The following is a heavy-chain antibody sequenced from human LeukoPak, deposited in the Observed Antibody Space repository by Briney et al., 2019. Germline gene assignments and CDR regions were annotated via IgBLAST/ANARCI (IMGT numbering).Heavy chain of an antibody. Sequence: ASVKVSCTASGYTFTSYDINWVRQATGQGLEWMGWMNPNSGNTGYAQKFQGRVTMTRNTSISTAYMELSSLRSEDTAVYYCARGRGWVGKRTDGYNDWGQGTLVTVSS. V-gene: IGHV1-8*01. CDR1: GYTFTSYD. CDR3: ARGRGWVGKRTDGYND. D-gene: IGHD5-24*01. J-gene: IGHJ4*02. CDR2: MNPNSGNT.